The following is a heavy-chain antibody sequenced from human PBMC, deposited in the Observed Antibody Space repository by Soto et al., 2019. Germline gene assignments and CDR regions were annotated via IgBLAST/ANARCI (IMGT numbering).Heavy chain of an antibody. V-gene: IGHV1-8*01. CDR1: GYTFTSYD. Sequence: QVQLVQSGAEVKKPGASVKVSCKASGYTFTSYDINWVRQATGQGLEWMGWMNPNSGNTGYAQKFRARXTXTWXTSLITAYMALSSLRSEDTAVYYCAREKTSYGMDVWGQGTTVTVSS. J-gene: IGHJ6*02. CDR2: MNPNSGNT. CDR3: AREKTSYGMDV.